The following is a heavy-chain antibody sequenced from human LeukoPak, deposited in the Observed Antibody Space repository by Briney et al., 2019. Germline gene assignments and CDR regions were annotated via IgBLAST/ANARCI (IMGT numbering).Heavy chain of an antibody. V-gene: IGHV4-4*07. Sequence: SETLSLTCTVSGGSISSYYWSWIRQPAGKGLEWIGRIYTSGSTNYNPSLKSRVTMSVDTSKNQFSLKLSSVTAADTAVYYCAGVSYSSSWSTIDQPDYWGQGTLVTVSS. CDR1: GGSISSYY. J-gene: IGHJ4*02. CDR3: AGVSYSSSWSTIDQPDY. CDR2: IYTSGST. D-gene: IGHD6-13*01.